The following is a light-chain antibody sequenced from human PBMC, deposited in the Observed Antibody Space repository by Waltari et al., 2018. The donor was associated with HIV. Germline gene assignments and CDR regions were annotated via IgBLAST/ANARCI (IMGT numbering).Light chain of an antibody. CDR2: EVN. Sequence: QSALTQPRSVSGSPGPSVTISCHGTSSAIGYFDNVSWYQQYPGKAPQVIIYEVNQRPSGVPDRFTGSKSGITASLTISGLQGEDEADYYCCSYAGAYTYVFGTGTKVNVL. CDR3: CSYAGAYTYV. V-gene: IGLV2-11*01. CDR1: SSAIGYFDN. J-gene: IGLJ1*01.